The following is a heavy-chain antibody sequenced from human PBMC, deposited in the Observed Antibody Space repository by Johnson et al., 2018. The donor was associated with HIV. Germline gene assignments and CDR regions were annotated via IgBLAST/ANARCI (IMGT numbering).Heavy chain of an antibody. CDR3: ARGDIGWNDDFAFDI. J-gene: IGHJ3*02. D-gene: IGHD1-1*01. CDR2: ISYDGSNT. Sequence: QVQLVESGGGVVQPGRSLRLSCAASGFTFSSYAIHWVRQAPGKGLEWVAVISYDGSNTYYADSVKGRFTISRDNSKNTLYLQMNSLRGEDTAVYYCARGDIGWNDDFAFDIWGQGTMVTVSS. V-gene: IGHV3-30-3*01. CDR1: GFTFSSYA.